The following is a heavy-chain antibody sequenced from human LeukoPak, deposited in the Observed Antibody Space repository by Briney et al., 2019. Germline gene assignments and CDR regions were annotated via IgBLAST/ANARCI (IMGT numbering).Heavy chain of an antibody. CDR1: GFTFSSYG. J-gene: IGHJ4*02. CDR2: ISYDGSNK. Sequence: GRSLRLSCAASGFTFSSYGMHWVRQAPGKGLEWVAVISYDGSNKYYADSVKGRFTISRDNSKNTPYLQMNSLRAEDTAVYYCAKGVTHLYYFDYWGQGTLVTVSS. CDR3: AKGVTHLYYFDY. V-gene: IGHV3-30*18. D-gene: IGHD5-18*01.